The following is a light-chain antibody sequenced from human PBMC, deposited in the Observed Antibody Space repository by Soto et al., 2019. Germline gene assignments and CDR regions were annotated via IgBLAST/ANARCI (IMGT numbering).Light chain of an antibody. CDR3: ISYTATSTWV. J-gene: IGLJ3*02. Sequence: QSALTQPASVSGSPGQSITISCTGTGSDVGGYNYVSWYQHYPGKAPKVLIYDVTSRPSGVSNRFSGSKSGNTASLTISGLQAEDEADYYCISYTATSTWVFGGGTKLTVL. CDR2: DVT. CDR1: GSDVGGYNY. V-gene: IGLV2-14*03.